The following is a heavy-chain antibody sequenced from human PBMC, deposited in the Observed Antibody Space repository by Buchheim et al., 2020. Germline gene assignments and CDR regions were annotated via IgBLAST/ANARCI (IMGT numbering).Heavy chain of an antibody. CDR2: TMPLAGIT. CDR3: ARGFGGIARD. D-gene: IGHD2-15*01. J-gene: IGHJ4*02. Sequence: QVHLVQSGADVKKVGSSVKVACKASEGTFGSDAISWVRQAPGQGLEWLGRTMPLAGITNYAQKFQGRVTLTADKSTSTDYMELTKLRSDDSGTYYCARGFGGIARDWGQGTL. V-gene: IGHV1-69*04. CDR1: EGTFGSDA.